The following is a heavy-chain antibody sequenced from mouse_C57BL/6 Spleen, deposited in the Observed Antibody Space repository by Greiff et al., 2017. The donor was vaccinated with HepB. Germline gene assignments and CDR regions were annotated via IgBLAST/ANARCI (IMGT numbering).Heavy chain of an antibody. J-gene: IGHJ2*01. CDR2: ISYDGSN. CDR3: ARGYYSLYYFDY. D-gene: IGHD2-12*01. Sequence: EVKLVESGPGLVKPSQSLSLTCSVTGYSITSGYYWNWIRQFPGNKLEWMGYISYDGSNNYNPSLKNRISITRDTSKNQFFLKLNSVTTEDTATYYCARGYYSLYYFDYWGQGTTLTVSS. V-gene: IGHV3-6*01. CDR1: GYSITSGYY.